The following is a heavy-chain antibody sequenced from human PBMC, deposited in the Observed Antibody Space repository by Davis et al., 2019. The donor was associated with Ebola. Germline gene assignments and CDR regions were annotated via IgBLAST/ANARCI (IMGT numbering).Heavy chain of an antibody. Sequence: ASVKVSCKASGYTFTSYYMHWLRQPAGQGLEWMGIINPSGGSTSYAQNFLVRVTMNRDTSTSTVYMELSSLRSDDTAVYYCTRGPTGVIDYWSQGSLVTVSS. D-gene: IGHD3-10*01. CDR3: TRGPTGVIDY. V-gene: IGHV1-46*01. CDR1: GYTFTSYY. CDR2: INPSGGST. J-gene: IGHJ4*02.